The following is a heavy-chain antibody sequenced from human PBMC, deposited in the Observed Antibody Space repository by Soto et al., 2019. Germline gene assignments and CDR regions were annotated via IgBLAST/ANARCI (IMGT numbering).Heavy chain of an antibody. CDR1: GGTFSSYA. CDR2: IIPIFGTA. D-gene: IGHD3-22*01. J-gene: IGHJ6*02. CDR3: ARGGYYDSSGSRNYHYYGMNV. V-gene: IGHV1-69*13. Sequence: SVKVSCKASGGTFSSYAISWVRQAPGQGLEWMGGIIPIFGTANYAQRFQGRVTITADESTSTAYMEVRSLRSDDTAVYYCARGGYYDSSGSRNYHYYGMNVWGQGTTVTVSS.